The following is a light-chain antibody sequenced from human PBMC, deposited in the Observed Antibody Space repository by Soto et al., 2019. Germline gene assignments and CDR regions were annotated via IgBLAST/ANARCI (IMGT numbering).Light chain of an antibody. CDR1: SSDVGAYNL. Sequence: QSALTQPASVSRSPGQSITISCTGTSSDVGAYNLVSWYQHHPGKAPKLLIFEGSKRPSGVSNRFSGSKSGNTASLTISGLQAEDEADYHCCSYGGFSTFVIFGGGTKLTVL. V-gene: IGLV2-23*03. CDR2: EGS. J-gene: IGLJ2*01. CDR3: CSYGGFSTFVI.